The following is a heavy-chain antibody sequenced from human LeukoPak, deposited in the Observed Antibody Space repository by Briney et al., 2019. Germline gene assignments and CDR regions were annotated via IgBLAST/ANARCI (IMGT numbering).Heavy chain of an antibody. Sequence: GGSLRLSCAASGFTFSNYAMNWVRQPPGKGLEWVSAINSSGSSTYYADSVKGRFTMSRDKSNNTVYMQMNSLRAEDPAVYFRAEAMSRRAYTSGADHWGQGTLVTVAS. V-gene: IGHV3-23*05. CDR2: INSSGSST. J-gene: IGHJ4*02. D-gene: IGHD2-21*01. CDR3: AEAMSRRAYTSGADH. CDR1: GFTFSNYA.